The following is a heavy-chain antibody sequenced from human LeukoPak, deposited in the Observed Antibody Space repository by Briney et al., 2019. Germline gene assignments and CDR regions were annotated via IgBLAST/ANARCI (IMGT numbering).Heavy chain of an antibody. D-gene: IGHD2-15*01. Sequence: GGSLRLSCAASGFSFYDYPMHWVRQAPGKGLEWVSLISGDGVKTYYADSVRGRFTISRDNSKDSLYLQMNSLRTEDTAMYYCVKEIDTLGTNAFDIWGQGTMVTVSS. CDR1: GFSFYDYP. CDR3: VKEIDTLGTNAFDI. J-gene: IGHJ3*02. V-gene: IGHV3-43*02. CDR2: ISGDGVKT.